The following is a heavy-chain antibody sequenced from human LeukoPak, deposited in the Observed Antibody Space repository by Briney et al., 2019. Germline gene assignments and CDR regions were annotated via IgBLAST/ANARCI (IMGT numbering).Heavy chain of an antibody. CDR3: AKDRTNSGSYLDFDY. J-gene: IGHJ4*02. CDR2: ISYDGSNK. V-gene: IGHV3-30*18. CDR1: GFTFSSYG. Sequence: PGGSLRLSCAASGFTFSSYGMHWVRQAPGKGLEWVAVISYDGSNKYYADSVKGRFTISRDNSKNTLYLQMNSLRAEDTAVYYCAKDRTNSGSYLDFDYWGQGTLVTVSS. D-gene: IGHD1-26*01.